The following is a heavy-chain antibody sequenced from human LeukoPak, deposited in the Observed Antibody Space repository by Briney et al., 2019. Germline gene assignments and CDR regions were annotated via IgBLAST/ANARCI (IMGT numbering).Heavy chain of an antibody. CDR2: ISWNSGSI. V-gene: IGHV3-9*01. Sequence: PGGSLRLSCVASGFTFTSYAMSWVRQAPGKGLEWVSGISWNSGSIGYADSAKGRFTISRDNAKNSLYLQMNSLRAEDTALYYCAKGSSYYYDSSGITGDYWGQGTLVTVSS. CDR3: AKGSSYYYDSSGITGDY. D-gene: IGHD3-22*01. J-gene: IGHJ4*02. CDR1: GFTFTSYA.